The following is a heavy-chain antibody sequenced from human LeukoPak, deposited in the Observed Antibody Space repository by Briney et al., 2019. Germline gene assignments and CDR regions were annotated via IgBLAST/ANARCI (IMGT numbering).Heavy chain of an antibody. CDR1: GYTFTSYA. Sequence: GASVKVSCKASGYTFTSYAMHWVRQAPGQRLEWMGWINAGNGNTKYSQKFQGRVTITRDTSASTAYMELSSLRSEDTAVYYCARGNTYYDYVWGSYRPGPFDYWGQGTLVTVSS. V-gene: IGHV1-3*01. J-gene: IGHJ4*02. CDR2: INAGNGNT. D-gene: IGHD3-16*02. CDR3: ARGNTYYDYVWGSYRPGPFDY.